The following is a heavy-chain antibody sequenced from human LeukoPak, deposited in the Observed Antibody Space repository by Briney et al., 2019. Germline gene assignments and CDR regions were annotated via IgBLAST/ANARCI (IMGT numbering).Heavy chain of an antibody. CDR3: ARDSSSWPGSLDY. Sequence: SETLSLTCAVSGYSISSGYYWGWIRQPPGKGLEWIGSIYYSGSTYYNPSLKSRVTISVDTSKNHFSLKLSSVTAADTALYYCARDSSSWPGSLDYWGPGTLVTVSS. CDR1: GYSISSGYY. CDR2: IYYSGST. D-gene: IGHD6-13*01. J-gene: IGHJ4*02. V-gene: IGHV4-38-2*01.